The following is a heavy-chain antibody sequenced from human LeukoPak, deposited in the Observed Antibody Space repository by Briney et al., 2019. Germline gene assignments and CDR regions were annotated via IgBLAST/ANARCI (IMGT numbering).Heavy chain of an antibody. Sequence: SETLSLTCAVYGGSFSGYYWSWIRQPPGKGLEWIGGINHSGSTNYNPSLKSRVTISVDTSKNQFSLKLSSVTAADTAVYYCARGSRTVTTFLIDYWGQGTLVTVSS. D-gene: IGHD4-17*01. CDR1: GGSFSGYY. J-gene: IGHJ4*02. V-gene: IGHV4-34*01. CDR2: INHSGST. CDR3: ARGSRTVTTFLIDY.